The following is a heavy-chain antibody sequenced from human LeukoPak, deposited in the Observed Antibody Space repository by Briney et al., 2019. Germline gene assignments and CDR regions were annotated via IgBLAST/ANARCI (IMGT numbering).Heavy chain of an antibody. Sequence: PGGSLRLSCAASGFTFSSYSMNWVRQAPGEGLEWVSYISSGSSPIYYADSVKGRFTISRDNAKNSLYLQMNSLRAEDTAVYYCARELNGAFDAWGQGTLVTVSS. CDR1: GFTFSSYS. V-gene: IGHV3-48*04. CDR2: ISSGSSPI. J-gene: IGHJ5*02. D-gene: IGHD1-1*01. CDR3: ARELNGAFDA.